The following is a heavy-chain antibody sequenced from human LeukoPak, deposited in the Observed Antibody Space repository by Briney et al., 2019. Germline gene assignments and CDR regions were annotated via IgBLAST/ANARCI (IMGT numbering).Heavy chain of an antibody. CDR2: IYYSGST. CDR3: ARAPREYYYDSSGYSHEY. J-gene: IGHJ4*02. CDR1: GGSISSYY. Sequence: SETLSLTCTVSGGSISSYYWSWIRQPPGKGLEWIGYIYYSGSTYYNPSLKSRVTISVDTSKNQFSLKLSSVTAADTAVYYCARAPREYYYDSSGYSHEYWGQGTLVTVSS. D-gene: IGHD3-22*01. V-gene: IGHV4-30-4*08.